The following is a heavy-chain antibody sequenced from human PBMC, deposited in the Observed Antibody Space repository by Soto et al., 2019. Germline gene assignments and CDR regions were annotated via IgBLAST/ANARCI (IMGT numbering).Heavy chain of an antibody. CDR3: AREGINYGMDV. V-gene: IGHV3-33*01. CDR2: IWYDGSNK. Sequence: QVQLVESGGGVVQPGRSLRLSCAASGITFSNYGMHWVRQAPGKGLEWVAVIWYDGSNKYYAESVKGRFTISRDNSKNTLYLQMNSLGVEDTAVYYCAREGINYGMDVWGQGTTVTVSS. CDR1: GITFSNYG. J-gene: IGHJ6*02. D-gene: IGHD1-20*01.